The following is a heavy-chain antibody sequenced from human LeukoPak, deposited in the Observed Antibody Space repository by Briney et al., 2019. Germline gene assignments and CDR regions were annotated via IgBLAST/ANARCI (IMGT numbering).Heavy chain of an antibody. J-gene: IGHJ3*02. CDR3: ARTGWLRFAFDI. V-gene: IGHV4-59*01. CDR1: GGSISSYY. CDR2: IYYSGST. D-gene: IGHD5-12*01. Sequence: PSETLSLTCTVSGGSISSYYWSWIRQPPGKGLEWIGYIYYSGSTNYNPSLKSRVTISVDTSKNQFSLKLSSVTAADTAVYYCARTGWLRFAFDIWGQGTMVTVSS.